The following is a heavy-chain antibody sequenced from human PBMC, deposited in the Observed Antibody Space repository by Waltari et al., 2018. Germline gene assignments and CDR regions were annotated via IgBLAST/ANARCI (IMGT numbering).Heavy chain of an antibody. D-gene: IGHD3-10*01. CDR2: IDTSGRT. Sequence: QVQLQESGPGLVKPSQTLSLTCTVFGGSISSGRYYWSWIRQPAGKGLEWIGHIDTSGRTHTNPPPRGGVAISIDTSKNQFSLKLSSVTAADTAVYYCARGLLWFGELKNFDYWGQGTLVTVSS. V-gene: IGHV4-61*02. CDR1: GGSISSGRYY. CDR3: ARGLLWFGELKNFDY. J-gene: IGHJ4*02.